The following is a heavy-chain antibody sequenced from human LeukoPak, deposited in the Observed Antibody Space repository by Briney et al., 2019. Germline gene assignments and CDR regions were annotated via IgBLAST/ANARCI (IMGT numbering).Heavy chain of an antibody. Sequence: GGSLRLSRAASGFTFSSYSMNWVRQAPGKGQEWVSYICSSSSTIYYADSVKGRFTISRDNAKNSLYLQMNSLRAEYTAVYYCARDSDSGSYYRPYYYYGMDVWGQGTTVTVSS. V-gene: IGHV3-48*04. CDR3: ARDSDSGSYYRPYYYYGMDV. D-gene: IGHD3-10*01. CDR1: GFTFSSYS. J-gene: IGHJ6*02. CDR2: ICSSSSTI.